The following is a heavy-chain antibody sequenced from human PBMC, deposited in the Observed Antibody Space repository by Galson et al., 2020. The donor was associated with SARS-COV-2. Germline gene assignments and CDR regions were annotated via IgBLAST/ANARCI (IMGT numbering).Heavy chain of an antibody. J-gene: IGHJ4*02. Sequence: QLGESLKISCAASGFTFSSYAMHWVRQAPGKGLEWVAVISYDGSNKYYADSVKGRFTISRDNSKNTLYLQMNSLRAEDTAVYYCARPVSGSYYSCPDYWGQGTLVTVSS. CDR1: GFTFSSYA. D-gene: IGHD1-26*01. CDR2: ISYDGSNK. CDR3: ARPVSGSYYSCPDY. V-gene: IGHV3-30*04.